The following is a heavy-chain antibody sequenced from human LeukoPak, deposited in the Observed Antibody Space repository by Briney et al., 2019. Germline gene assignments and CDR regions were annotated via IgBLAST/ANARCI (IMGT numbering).Heavy chain of an antibody. D-gene: IGHD3-10*01. CDR1: GFTFSSYG. J-gene: IGHJ2*01. Sequence: AGRSLRLSSAASGFTFSSYGMHWVRQAPGKGLEWVAVISYDGSNKYYADSVKGRFTISRDNSKNTLYLQMNSLRAEDTAVYYCAKGTYYYGSTESTGSWYFDLWGRGTLVTVSS. V-gene: IGHV3-30*18. CDR2: ISYDGSNK. CDR3: AKGTYYYGSTESTGSWYFDL.